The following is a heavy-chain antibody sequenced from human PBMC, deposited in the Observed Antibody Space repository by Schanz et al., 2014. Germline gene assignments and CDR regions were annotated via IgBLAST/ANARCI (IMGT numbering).Heavy chain of an antibody. D-gene: IGHD3-9*01. CDR1: GFSFSDHA. J-gene: IGHJ4*02. CDR2: VRKKEFSDDTE. V-gene: IGHV3-72*01. CDR3: VREGSTTPVAGLRSFDWLGRFDY. Sequence: VQLVESGGGVVQPGRSLRLSCAASGFSFSDHAMDWVRQAAGKGLEWVGRVRKKEFSDDTEEYAASVRGRFTISRDDSKNVVNLQMNGLKTEDTAMYYCVREGSTTPVAGLRSFDWLGRFDYWGQGALVTGSS.